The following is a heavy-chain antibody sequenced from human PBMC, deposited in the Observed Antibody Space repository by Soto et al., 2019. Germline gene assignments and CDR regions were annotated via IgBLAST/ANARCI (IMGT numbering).Heavy chain of an antibody. Sequence: PSETLSLTCTVSGGSISSYYWSWIRQPPGKGLEWIGYIYYSGSTNYNPSLKSRVTISVDTSKNQFSLKLSSVTAADTAVYYCARGMYYDLWSGYYSPGYYYYGMDVWGQGTTVTVSS. CDR1: GGSISSYY. CDR3: ARGMYYDLWSGYYSPGYYYYGMDV. D-gene: IGHD3-3*01. CDR2: IYYSGST. J-gene: IGHJ6*02. V-gene: IGHV4-59*01.